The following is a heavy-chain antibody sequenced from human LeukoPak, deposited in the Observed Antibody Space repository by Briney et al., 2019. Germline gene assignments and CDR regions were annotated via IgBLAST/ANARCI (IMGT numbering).Heavy chain of an antibody. CDR1: GGSISSSNYY. CDR2: IFYIGST. Sequence: SETLSLTCTVSGGSISSSNYYWGWIRQPPGKGLEWIGSIFYIGSTYYNPSLTRRVTISVDTSKNQFSLKLTSVTAADTAVYYCARDSGNWGGRWFGPWGQGTLVTVSS. J-gene: IGHJ5*02. CDR3: ARDSGNWGGRWFGP. V-gene: IGHV4-39*07. D-gene: IGHD7-27*01.